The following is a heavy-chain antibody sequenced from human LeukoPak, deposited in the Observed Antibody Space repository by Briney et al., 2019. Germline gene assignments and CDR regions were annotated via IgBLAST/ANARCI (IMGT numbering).Heavy chain of an antibody. V-gene: IGHV3-7*01. CDR2: IKEDGSEK. D-gene: IGHD6-6*01. CDR1: GFSFDKSL. Sequence: GGSLRLSCAASGFSFDKSLMAWVRQAPGKGLEWMATIKEDGSEKYCVDSVKGRFTISRDNAKNSLYLQMSSLRVEDTAVYYCTRDPRHLDSWGQGTLVTVSS. CDR3: TRDPRHLDS. J-gene: IGHJ4*02.